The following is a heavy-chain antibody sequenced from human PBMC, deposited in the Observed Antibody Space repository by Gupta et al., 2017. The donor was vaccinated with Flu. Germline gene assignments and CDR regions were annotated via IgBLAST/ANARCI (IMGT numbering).Heavy chain of an antibody. J-gene: IGHJ6*02. CDR1: GLQFRDFA. Sequence: QVQLVESGGGVVQPGGSRRLSCVASGLQFRDFAMHRVRPAPGKGLEWVASVSYSGDNKYYVDAVRGRFTISRDNSNNMVYLQMNNLRAEDSAIYYCAKSTSTWNTYSYYHGMDVWGHGTTVSVSS. D-gene: IGHD1/OR15-1a*01. V-gene: IGHV3-30*18. CDR2: VSYSGDNK. CDR3: AKSTSTWNTYSYYHGMDV.